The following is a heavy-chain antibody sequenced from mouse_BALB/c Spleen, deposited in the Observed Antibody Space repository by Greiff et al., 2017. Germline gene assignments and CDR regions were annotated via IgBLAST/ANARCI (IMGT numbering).Heavy chain of an antibody. CDR1: GYTFTSYV. CDR2: INPYNDGT. V-gene: IGHV1-14*01. J-gene: IGHJ4*01. Sequence: VHVKQSGPELVKPGASVKMSCKASGYTFTSYVMHWVKQKPGQGLEWIGYINPYNDGTKYNEKFKGKATLTSDKSSSTAYMELSSLTSEDSAVYYCARGDYYGSGGYYAMDYWGQGTSVTVSS. CDR3: ARGDYYGSGGYYAMDY. D-gene: IGHD1-1*01.